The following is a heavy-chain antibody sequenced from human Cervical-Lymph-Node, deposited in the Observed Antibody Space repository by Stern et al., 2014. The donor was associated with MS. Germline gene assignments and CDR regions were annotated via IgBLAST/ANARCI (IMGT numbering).Heavy chain of an antibody. Sequence: VQLVQSGGGLVQPGGSLRLSCAASGFTFSSYWMHWVRQAPGKGLVWVSRINRDGSSTSYADSVKGRFTISRDNAKNTLYLQMNSLRAEDTAVYYCARGPRITIFGVVSWFDPWGQGTLVTVSS. V-gene: IGHV3-74*01. D-gene: IGHD3-3*01. CDR2: INRDGSST. CDR1: GFTFSSYW. J-gene: IGHJ5*02. CDR3: ARGPRITIFGVVSWFDP.